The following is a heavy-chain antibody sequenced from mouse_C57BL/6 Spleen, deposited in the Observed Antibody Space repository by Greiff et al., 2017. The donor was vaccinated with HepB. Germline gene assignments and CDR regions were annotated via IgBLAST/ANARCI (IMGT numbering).Heavy chain of an antibody. CDR1: GFTFSDYG. CDR2: ISSGSSTI. CDR3: ARGAGSGFAY. Sequence: EVNVVESGGGLVKPGGSLKLSCAASGFTFSDYGMHWVRQAPEKGLEWVAYISSGSSTIYYADTVKGRSTISRDNAKNTLFLQMTSLRSEDTAMYYCARGAGSGFAYWGQGTLVTVSA. J-gene: IGHJ3*01. V-gene: IGHV5-17*01. D-gene: IGHD1-1*01.